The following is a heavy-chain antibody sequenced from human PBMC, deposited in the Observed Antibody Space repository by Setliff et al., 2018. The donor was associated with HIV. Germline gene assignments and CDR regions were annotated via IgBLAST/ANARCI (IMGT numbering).Heavy chain of an antibody. CDR3: ATRAYDSSGYLRSRVSGAAFDI. Sequence: GASVKVSCKVSGYTLTELSIHWVRQAPGKGLEWMGGFDPQYDKTFYAQKFQGRVTMSEDTSTDTAYMELTSLRSEDTAVYYCATRAYDSSGYLRSRVSGAAFDIRGQGTMVTVSS. V-gene: IGHV1-24*01. J-gene: IGHJ3*02. D-gene: IGHD3-22*01. CDR2: FDPQYDKT. CDR1: GYTLTELS.